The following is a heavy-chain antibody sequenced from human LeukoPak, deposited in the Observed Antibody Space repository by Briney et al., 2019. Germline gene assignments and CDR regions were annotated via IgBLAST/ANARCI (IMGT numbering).Heavy chain of an antibody. CDR2: IIPIFGTP. J-gene: IGHJ2*01. V-gene: IGHV1-69*05. CDR3: ARDEDHWYFDL. D-gene: IGHD2-15*01. CDR1: GGTFSSYT. Sequence: SVKVSCKASGGTFSSYTISWVRRAPGQGREWMGRIIPIFGTPNYAQKFQGRVTVTTDESTSTAYMELSSLRSEDTAVYYCARDEDHWYFDLWGRGTLVTVSS.